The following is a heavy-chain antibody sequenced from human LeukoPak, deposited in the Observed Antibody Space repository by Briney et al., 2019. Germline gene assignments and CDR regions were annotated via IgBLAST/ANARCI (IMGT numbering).Heavy chain of an antibody. CDR3: ATEGMVRGSRSCY. V-gene: IGHV3-23*01. Sequence: GGSLRLSCAASGITFSNYAMSWVRQAPGKGLEWVSAISGSGGSTYYADSVKGRFTISRDNSKNTLYLQMNSLRAEDTAVYYCATEGMVRGSRSCYWGQGTLVTVSS. CDR1: GITFSNYA. D-gene: IGHD3-10*01. J-gene: IGHJ4*02. CDR2: ISGSGGST.